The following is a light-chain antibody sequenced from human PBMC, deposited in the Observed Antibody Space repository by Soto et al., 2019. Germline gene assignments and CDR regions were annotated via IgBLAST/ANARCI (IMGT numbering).Light chain of an antibody. J-gene: IGKJ5*01. CDR2: GAS. Sequence: VXTQSPGTLSLSPGERATLSCRASQSVSSSYLAWYQQKPGQAPRLLIYGASSRATGIPDRFSGSGSGTDFTLTISRLEPEDFAVYYCQQYGSSLITFGQGTRLEIK. CDR3: QQYGSSLIT. CDR1: QSVSSSY. V-gene: IGKV3-20*01.